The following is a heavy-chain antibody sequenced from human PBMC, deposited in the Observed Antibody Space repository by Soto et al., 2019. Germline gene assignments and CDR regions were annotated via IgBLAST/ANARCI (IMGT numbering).Heavy chain of an antibody. CDR1: GYTFTNYG. CDR2: ISGYNGNT. CDR3: AREGPAPYYYYGMDV. Sequence: QVQLVQSGAEVKKPGASVKVSCKASGYTFTNYGFSWVRQAPGQGLEWMGWISGYNGNTKYVEKFQGRVTMTADTSTSPAHMELRSLRSDDTAVYYCAREGPAPYYYYGMDVWGQGTAVTVSS. V-gene: IGHV1-18*01. J-gene: IGHJ6*02.